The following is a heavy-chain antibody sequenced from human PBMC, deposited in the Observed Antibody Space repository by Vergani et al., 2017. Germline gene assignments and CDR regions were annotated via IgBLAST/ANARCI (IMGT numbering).Heavy chain of an antibody. CDR1: GFTFSSYD. CDR3: ARWGWNKASFDY. D-gene: IGHD1/OR15-1a*01. V-gene: IGHV3-13*01. CDR2: IGTAGDT. Sequence: EVQLVESGGGLVQPGGSLRLSCAASGFTFSSYDMHWVRQATGQGLEWVSAIGTAGDTYYPGSVKGRFTISRENAKNSLYLQTNSLRAGDTAVYYCARWGWNKASFDYWGQGTLVTVSS. J-gene: IGHJ4*02.